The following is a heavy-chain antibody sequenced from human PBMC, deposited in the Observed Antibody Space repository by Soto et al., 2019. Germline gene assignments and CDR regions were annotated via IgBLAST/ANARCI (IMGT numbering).Heavy chain of an antibody. CDR2: IYPGDSDT. CDR1: GDSFVSLG. Sequence: WKVSGDSFVSLGSGWMRQMPGKGLEWMGIIYPGDSDTRYSPSFQGQVTISADKSISTAYLQWSSLMASDTAMYYCARHKAIQYYDFWSGYYLGPAYWGQGTLVTVSS. V-gene: IGHV5-51*01. D-gene: IGHD3-3*01. CDR3: ARHKAIQYYDFWSGYYLGPAY. J-gene: IGHJ4*02.